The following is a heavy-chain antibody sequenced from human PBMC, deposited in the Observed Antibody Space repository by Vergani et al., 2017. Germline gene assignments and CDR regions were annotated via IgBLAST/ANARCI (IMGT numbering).Heavy chain of an antibody. Sequence: QVQLVQSGAEVKKPGSSVKVSCKASGGTFSSYTISWVRQAPGQGLEWMGRIIPILGIANYAQKFQGRVTITADKSTSTAYMELSRLRSEDTAVYYCAKAHSSGWYPTWGQGTLVTVSS. CDR3: AKAHSSGWYPT. V-gene: IGHV1-69*02. J-gene: IGHJ5*02. CDR1: GGTFSSYT. D-gene: IGHD6-19*01. CDR2: IIPILGIA.